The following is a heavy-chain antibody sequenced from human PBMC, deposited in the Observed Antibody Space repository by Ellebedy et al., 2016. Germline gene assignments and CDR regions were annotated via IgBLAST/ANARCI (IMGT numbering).Heavy chain of an antibody. CDR3: ARASFVGLTQYYYGMDV. CDR2: ISAYNGNT. J-gene: IGHJ6*02. V-gene: IGHV1-18*01. CDR1: GYTFTSYG. D-gene: IGHD3-16*02. Sequence: ASVKVSXXASGYTFTSYGISWVRQAPGQGLEWLGWISAYNGNTNYAQKLQGRVTMTTDTSTSTAYMELRSLRSDDTAVYYCARASFVGLTQYYYGMDVWGQGTTVTVSS.